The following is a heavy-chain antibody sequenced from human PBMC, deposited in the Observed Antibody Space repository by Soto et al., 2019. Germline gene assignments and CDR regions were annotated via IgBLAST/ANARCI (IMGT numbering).Heavy chain of an antibody. CDR1: GFTSSSYS. D-gene: IGHD6-6*01. Sequence: PGGSLRLSCAASGFTSSSYSVNWVSQAPGKGLDWVSYISSSRSTIYYADSVKGRFTISRDNAKSSLYLQTNSLRDDDPAVYYRARGHRGIAALRYRMDVRGQGSTVTVYS. V-gene: IGHV3-48*02. CDR3: ARGHRGIAALRYRMDV. CDR2: ISSSRSTI. J-gene: IGHJ6*02.